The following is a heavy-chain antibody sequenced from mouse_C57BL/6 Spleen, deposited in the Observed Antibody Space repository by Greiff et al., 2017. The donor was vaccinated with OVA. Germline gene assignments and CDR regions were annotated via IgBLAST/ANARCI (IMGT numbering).Heavy chain of an antibody. CDR1: GYTFTSYW. D-gene: IGHD2-2*01. J-gene: IGHJ1*03. Sequence: QVQLQQPGAELVKPGASVKLSCKASGYTFTSYWMHWVKQRPGQGLEWIGEIDPSDSYTNYNQKFKGKSTLTVDKSSSTAYMQLSSLTSEDSAVYYCAMGLRRDWYFDVWGTGTTVTVSS. V-gene: IGHV1-69*01. CDR2: IDPSDSYT. CDR3: AMGLRRDWYFDV.